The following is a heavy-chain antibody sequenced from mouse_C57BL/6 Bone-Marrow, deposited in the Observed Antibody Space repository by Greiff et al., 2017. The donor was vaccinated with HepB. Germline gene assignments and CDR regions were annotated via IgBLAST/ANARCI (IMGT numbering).Heavy chain of an antibody. J-gene: IGHJ2*01. CDR2: IDPENGDT. V-gene: IGHV14-4*01. CDR1: GFHIKDDY. D-gene: IGHD4-1*02. CDR3: TTNWVDY. Sequence: EVQLQQSGAELVRPGASVKLSCTASGFHIKDDYMHWVKQRPEQGLEWIGWIDPENGDTEYASKFQGKATITADTSANTAYLQLSSLTSEDTSVYYCTTNWVDYWGQGTTLTVSS.